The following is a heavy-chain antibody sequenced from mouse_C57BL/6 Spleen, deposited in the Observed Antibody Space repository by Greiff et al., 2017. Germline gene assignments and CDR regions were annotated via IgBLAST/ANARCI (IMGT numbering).Heavy chain of an antibody. CDR2: IYPGDGDT. CDR1: GYAFSSSW. V-gene: IGHV1-82*01. J-gene: IGHJ4*01. Sequence: VQLQQSGPELVKPGASVKISCKASGYAFSSSWMNWVKQRPGKGLEWIGRIYPGDGDTNYNGKFKGKATLTADKSSSTAYMQLSSLTSEDSAVYFCARETGTGAMDYWGQGTSVTVSS. D-gene: IGHD4-1*01. CDR3: ARETGTGAMDY.